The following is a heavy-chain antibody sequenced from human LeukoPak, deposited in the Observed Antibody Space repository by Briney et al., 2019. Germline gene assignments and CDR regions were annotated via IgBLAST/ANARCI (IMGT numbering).Heavy chain of an antibody. D-gene: IGHD3-3*01. V-gene: IGHV3-30*01. CDR1: GFTFSSYA. CDR2: ISYDGSNK. J-gene: IGHJ4*02. Sequence: GGSLRLSCAASGFTFSSYAMHWVRQAPGKGLEWVAVISYDGSNKYYADSVKGRFTISRDNSKNTLYPQMNSLRAEDTAVYYCARDSDDFWSGLFDYWGQGTLVTVSS. CDR3: ARDSDDFWSGLFDY.